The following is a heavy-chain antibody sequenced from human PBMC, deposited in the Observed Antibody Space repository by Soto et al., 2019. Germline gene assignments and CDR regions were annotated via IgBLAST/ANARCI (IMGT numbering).Heavy chain of an antibody. CDR1: GFTFSSYA. J-gene: IGHJ6*02. Sequence: HPGGSLRLSCAASGFTFSSYAMSWVRQAPGKGLEWVSAISGSGGSTYYADSVKGRFTISRDNSKNTLYLQMNSLRAEDTAVYYCAKDPYEEQWLGYYYYGMDVWGQGTTVTVSS. CDR2: ISGSGGST. V-gene: IGHV3-23*01. CDR3: AKDPYEEQWLGYYYYGMDV. D-gene: IGHD6-19*01.